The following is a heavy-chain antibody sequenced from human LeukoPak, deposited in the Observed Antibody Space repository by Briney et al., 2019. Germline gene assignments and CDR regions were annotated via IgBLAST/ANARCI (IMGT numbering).Heavy chain of an antibody. CDR1: GGTFSSYA. D-gene: IGHD5-12*01. CDR2: IIPIFGTA. J-gene: IGHJ3*02. CDR3: AVGDSGYDLI. Sequence: SVNLSCKASGGTFSSYAISWVRQAPGKGLEWMRGIIPIFGTANYAQNLKGRVTITADKSTSTAYMELSSLRSEDTAVYFGAVGDSGYDLIWGQGTMVTVSS. V-gene: IGHV1-69*06.